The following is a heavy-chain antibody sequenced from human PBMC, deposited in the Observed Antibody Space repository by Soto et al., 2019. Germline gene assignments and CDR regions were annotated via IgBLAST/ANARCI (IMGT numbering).Heavy chain of an antibody. CDR3: ARDVGPVTIFGEALSGYFDF. J-gene: IGHJ4*02. CDR1: GFSFGNYW. Sequence: EVQLVESGGGLVQPGGSLRLSCAVSGFSFGNYWMSWVRQAPGKGLGWLASIKEDGSERYYLDSVKGRFTISRDNAKDSLSLQMNSLRGEDTAFYYCARDVGPVTIFGEALSGYFDFWGQGTLVTVSS. D-gene: IGHD3-3*01. V-gene: IGHV3-7*03. CDR2: IKEDGSER.